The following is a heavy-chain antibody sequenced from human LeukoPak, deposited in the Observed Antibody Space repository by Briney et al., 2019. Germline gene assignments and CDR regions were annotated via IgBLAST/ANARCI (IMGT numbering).Heavy chain of an antibody. J-gene: IGHJ6*04. D-gene: IGHD3-10*02. CDR3: AELGITMIGGV. CDR2: ISGSGSVT. Sequence: GGSLRLSCAASAFTFNSYVMSWVRQAPGKGLEWVSGISGSGSVTEYADSVKGRFTVSRDNAKNSLYLQMNSLRAEDTAVYYCAELGITMIGGVWGKGTTVTISS. V-gene: IGHV3-23*01. CDR1: AFTFNSYV.